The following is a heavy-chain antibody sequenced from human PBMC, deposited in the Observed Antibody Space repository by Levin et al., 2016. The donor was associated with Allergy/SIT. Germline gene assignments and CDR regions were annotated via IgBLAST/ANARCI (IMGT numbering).Heavy chain of an antibody. D-gene: IGHD3-3*01. CDR2: INHSGST. Sequence: GSLRLSCAVYGGSFSGYYWSWIRQPPGKGLEWIGEINHSGSTNYNPSLKSRVTISVDTSKNQFSLKLSSVTAADTAVYYCAGGYDFWSGLLNYWGQGTLVTVSS. V-gene: IGHV4-34*01. J-gene: IGHJ4*02. CDR3: AGGYDFWSGLLNY. CDR1: GGSFSGYY.